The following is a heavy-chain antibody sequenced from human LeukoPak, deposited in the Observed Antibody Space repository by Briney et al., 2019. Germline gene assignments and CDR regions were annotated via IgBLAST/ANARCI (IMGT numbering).Heavy chain of an antibody. CDR3: ARSPGGYCSGGSCYYFDY. CDR2: IILIFGTA. Sequence: SVKVSCKASGGTFSSYAISWVRQAPGQGLEWMGGIILIFGTANYAHKFQGRVTITADESTSTAYMELSSLRSEDTAVYYCARSPGGYCSGGSCYYFDYWGQGTLVTVSS. D-gene: IGHD2-15*01. V-gene: IGHV1-69*13. CDR1: GGTFSSYA. J-gene: IGHJ4*02.